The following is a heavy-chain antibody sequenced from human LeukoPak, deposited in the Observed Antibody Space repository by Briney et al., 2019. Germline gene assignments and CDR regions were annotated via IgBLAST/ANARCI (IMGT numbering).Heavy chain of an antibody. D-gene: IGHD5-24*01. CDR3: ARGKRRDGYWVYFQH. V-gene: IGHV3-33*01. CDR2: IWYDGSDK. Sequence: GGSLRLSCAASGFTFSSYGMHWVRQAPGKGLEWVAVIWYDGSDKYYADSVKGRITISRDNSKNTLYLQMNSLRAEDTAVYYCARGKRRDGYWVYFQHWGQGTLVTVSS. CDR1: GFTFSSYG. J-gene: IGHJ1*01.